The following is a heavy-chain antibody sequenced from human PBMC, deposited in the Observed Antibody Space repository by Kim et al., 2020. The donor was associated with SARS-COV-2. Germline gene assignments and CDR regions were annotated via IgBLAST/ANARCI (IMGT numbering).Heavy chain of an antibody. V-gene: IGHV4-39*01. Sequence: NPSLKSLVPISVDTSKNQFSLKLSSVTAADTAVYYCARHSIEYSSSHFDYWGQGTLVTVSS. CDR3: ARHSIEYSSSHFDY. D-gene: IGHD6-6*01. J-gene: IGHJ4*02.